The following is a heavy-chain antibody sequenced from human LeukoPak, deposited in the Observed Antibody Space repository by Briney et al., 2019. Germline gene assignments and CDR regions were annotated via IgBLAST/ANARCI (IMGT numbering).Heavy chain of an antibody. J-gene: IGHJ6*02. CDR2: IIPILGIA. V-gene: IGHV1-69*04. D-gene: IGHD4-17*01. Sequence: SVKVSCKASGGTFSSYAISWVRQAPGQGLEWMGRIIPILGIANYAQKFQGRVTITADKSTSTAYMELSSLRSEDTAVYYCARVHLKEYYGDFTGGGDRRRYYYGMDVWGQGTTVTVSS. CDR1: GGTFSSYA. CDR3: ARVHLKEYYGDFTGGGDRRRYYYGMDV.